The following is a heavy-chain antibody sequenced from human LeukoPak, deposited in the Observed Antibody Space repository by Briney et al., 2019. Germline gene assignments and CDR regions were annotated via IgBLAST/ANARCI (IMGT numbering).Heavy chain of an antibody. J-gene: IGHJ6*02. CDR1: GGSFSGYY. V-gene: IGHV4-34*01. Sequence: SETLSLTCAVYGGSFSGYYWSWIRQPPGKGLEWIGEINHSGSTNYNPSLKSRVTISVDTSKNQFSLKLSSVTAADTAVYYCAKLMITFGGGPYGMDVWGQGTTVTVSS. CDR2: INHSGST. CDR3: AKLMITFGGGPYGMDV. D-gene: IGHD3-16*01.